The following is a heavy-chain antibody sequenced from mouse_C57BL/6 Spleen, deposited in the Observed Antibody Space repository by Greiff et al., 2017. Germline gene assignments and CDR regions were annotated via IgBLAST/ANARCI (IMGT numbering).Heavy chain of an antibody. D-gene: IGHD2-2*01. CDR3: ARLYYGYDFDY. V-gene: IGHV7-3*01. CDR2: IRNKANGYTT. Sequence: EVKVEESGGGLVQPGGSLSLSCAASGFTFTDYYMSWVRQPPGKALEWLGFIRNKANGYTTEYSASVKGRFTISRDNSQSILYLQMNALRAEDSATYYCARLYYGYDFDYWGQGTTLTVSS. J-gene: IGHJ2*01. CDR1: GFTFTDYY.